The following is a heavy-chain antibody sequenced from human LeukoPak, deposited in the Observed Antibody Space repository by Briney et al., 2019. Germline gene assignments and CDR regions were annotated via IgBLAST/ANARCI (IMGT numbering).Heavy chain of an antibody. CDR1: GFTFSGSA. CDR2: IRSKANSYAT. CDR3: TSIVGATIRDY. J-gene: IGHJ4*02. D-gene: IGHD1-26*01. V-gene: IGHV3-73*01. Sequence: GGSLRLSCAASGFTFSGSAIHWVRQASGKGLEWVGRIRSKANSYATAYAASVKGRFTISRDDSKNTAYLQMNSLKTEDTAMHYCTSIVGATIRDYWGQGTLVTVSS.